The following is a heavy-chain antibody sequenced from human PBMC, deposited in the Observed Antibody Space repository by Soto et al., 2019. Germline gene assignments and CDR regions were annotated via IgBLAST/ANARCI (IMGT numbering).Heavy chain of an antibody. Sequence: SEPLSLTCPVSGGSISSSSYYWGWLRQPPGKGLEWIGSIYYSGSTYYNPSLKSRVTISVDTSKNQYSLQLNSVTPEDTAVYSCARGEQYSGRIFDYWGQGTLVTVSS. V-gene: IGHV4-39*02. CDR1: GGSISSSSYY. CDR3: ARGEQYSGRIFDY. D-gene: IGHD1-26*01. J-gene: IGHJ4*01. CDR2: IYYSGST.